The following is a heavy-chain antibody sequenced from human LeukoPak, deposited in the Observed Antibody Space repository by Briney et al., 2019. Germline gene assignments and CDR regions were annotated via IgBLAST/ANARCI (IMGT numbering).Heavy chain of an antibody. CDR3: ARDPEGDDYDMDV. J-gene: IGHJ6*02. Sequence: GGSLRLSCAASRLSISFYWMRWVRQVPGKGLEWVANINQEGTENNYVDSVKGRFTISRDNAKNSVYLQMNSLRDEDTAVYYCARDPEGDDYDMDVWGQGTTVTVSS. CDR1: RLSISFYW. CDR2: INQEGTEN. V-gene: IGHV3-7*04.